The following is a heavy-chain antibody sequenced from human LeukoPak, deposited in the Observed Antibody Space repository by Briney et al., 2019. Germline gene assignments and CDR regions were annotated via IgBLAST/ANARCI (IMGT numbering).Heavy chain of an antibody. Sequence: SVKVSCKTSGGTFRSHIFSWVRQAPGQGLDWMGKITPIIGSVKYSEKFRDRLTITGDSSTGTAYMELNNLTPEDTALYYCTRVNLRGSQYNWFDPWGQGTLVIVSS. D-gene: IGHD1-26*01. V-gene: IGHV1-69*08. J-gene: IGHJ5*02. CDR1: GGTFRSHI. CDR2: ITPIIGSV. CDR3: TRVNLRGSQYNWFDP.